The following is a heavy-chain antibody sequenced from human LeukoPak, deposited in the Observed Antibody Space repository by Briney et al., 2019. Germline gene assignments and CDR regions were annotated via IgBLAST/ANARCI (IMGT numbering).Heavy chain of an antibody. Sequence: SETLSLTCTVSGGSISSYYWSWIRQPPGKGLEWIGYIYYSGSTNYNPSLKSRVTISVDTSKNQFSLKLSSVTAADTAVYYCARASIDDSSGYFPLIDYWGQGTLVTVSS. D-gene: IGHD3-22*01. V-gene: IGHV4-59*01. CDR2: IYYSGST. CDR1: GGSISSYY. J-gene: IGHJ4*02. CDR3: ARASIDDSSGYFPLIDY.